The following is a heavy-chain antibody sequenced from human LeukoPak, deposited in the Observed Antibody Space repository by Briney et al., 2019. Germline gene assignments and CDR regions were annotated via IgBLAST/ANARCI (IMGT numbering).Heavy chain of an antibody. CDR2: ISGGGGST. Sequence: GGSLRLSCAASGFTFSTYGMNWVRQAPGKGLEWVSTISGGGGSTYYADSVKGRFTISRDNSKNTLYLQVNSLRAEDTAVYYCAKGGKWDVTPFDYWGQGTLVTVSS. D-gene: IGHD1-26*01. CDR3: AKGGKWDVTPFDY. V-gene: IGHV3-23*01. CDR1: GFTFSTYG. J-gene: IGHJ4*02.